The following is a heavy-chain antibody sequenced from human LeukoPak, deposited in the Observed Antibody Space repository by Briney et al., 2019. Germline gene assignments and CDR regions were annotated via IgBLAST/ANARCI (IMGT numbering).Heavy chain of an antibody. J-gene: IGHJ4*02. CDR1: GGSISNCDYY. Sequence: PSGTLSLTCTVSGGSISNCDYYWSWLRQPPGKGLEWVGYIYYSGSAYYNPSLKSRVTISVDTSKNQFSLKLSSMTAADTAVYYYARTIVVVTAENFDYWGQGTLVTVSS. CDR3: ARTIVVVTAENFDY. CDR2: IYYSGSA. D-gene: IGHD2-21*02. V-gene: IGHV4-30-4*01.